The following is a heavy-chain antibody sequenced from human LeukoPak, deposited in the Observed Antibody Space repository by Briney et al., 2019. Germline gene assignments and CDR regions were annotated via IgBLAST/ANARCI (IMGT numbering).Heavy chain of an antibody. CDR3: ARPNTDSAGYYFDY. D-gene: IGHD6-13*01. Sequence: GASVKLSCKASGYTLSNHFMHWVRQAPGQGLEWMGWISTYGGSTNYAQNLQGRVTITTDTSTTTVYMELRSLRSDDTAVYYCARPNTDSAGYYFDYWGQGTLVTVSS. V-gene: IGHV1-18*04. J-gene: IGHJ4*02. CDR2: ISTYGGST. CDR1: GYTLSNHF.